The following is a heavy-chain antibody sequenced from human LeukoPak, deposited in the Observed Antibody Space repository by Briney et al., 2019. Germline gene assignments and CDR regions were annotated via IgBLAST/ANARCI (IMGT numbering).Heavy chain of an antibody. CDR3: ARGRVRITFGGVIIMPPYFDY. CDR1: GASFNGYY. CDR2: INHIGNS. J-gene: IGHJ4*02. Sequence: PSETLSLTCTVDGASFNGYYWTWIRQPPGKGLEWIGEINHIGNSNHNPSLKSRVTISVDTSKNQFSLKLSSVTAADTAVYYCARGRVRITFGGVIIMPPYFDYWGQGTLVTVSS. V-gene: IGHV4-34*01. D-gene: IGHD3-16*02.